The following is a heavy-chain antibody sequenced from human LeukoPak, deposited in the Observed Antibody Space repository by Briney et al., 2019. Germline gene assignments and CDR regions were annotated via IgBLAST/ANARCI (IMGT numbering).Heavy chain of an antibody. J-gene: IGHJ4*02. CDR1: GFTFSSYA. V-gene: IGHV3-23*01. CDR3: AKVGSGWTAYPDY. Sequence: QAGGSLRLSCAASGFTFSSYAMSWVRQAPGKGLEWVSAISGSGGSTYYADSVKGRFTISRDNSKNTLYLQMNSLRAEDTAVYYCAKVGSGWTAYPDYWGQGTLVTVSS. D-gene: IGHD6-19*01. CDR2: ISGSGGST.